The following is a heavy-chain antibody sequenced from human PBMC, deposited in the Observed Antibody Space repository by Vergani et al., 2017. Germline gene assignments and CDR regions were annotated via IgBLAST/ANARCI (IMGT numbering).Heavy chain of an antibody. V-gene: IGHV1-2*02. J-gene: IGHJ6*03. CDR1: GYTFTGYY. CDR2: INPNSGGT. D-gene: IGHD4-23*01. CDR3: ARGQGNSPGGSGVFRPYYYYYYMDV. Sequence: QVQLVQSGAEVKKPGASVKVSCKASGYTFTGYYMHWVRQAPGQGLEWMGWINPNSGGTNYAQKFQGRVTMTRDTSISTAYMELSRLRSEDTAVYYCARGQGNSPGGSGVFRPYYYYYYMDVWGKGTTVTVSS.